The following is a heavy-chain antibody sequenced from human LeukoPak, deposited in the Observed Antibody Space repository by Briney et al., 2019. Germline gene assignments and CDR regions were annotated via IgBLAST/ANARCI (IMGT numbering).Heavy chain of an antibody. J-gene: IGHJ4*02. CDR1: GYTFTSYW. CDR2: IHPGESDT. D-gene: IGHD2-8*02. V-gene: IGHV5-51*01. Sequence: GESLKISCKGSGYTFTSYWIGWVRQMPGKGLEWMGIIHPGESDTRYSPSFQGQVTISADKSVSTSYLQWSSLKASDTAMYYCATLPHTEFHYWGQGTLVTVSS. CDR3: ATLPHTEFHY.